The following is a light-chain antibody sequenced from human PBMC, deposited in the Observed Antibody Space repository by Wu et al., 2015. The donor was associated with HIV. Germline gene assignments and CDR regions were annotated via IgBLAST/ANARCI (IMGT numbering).Light chain of an antibody. CDR1: QSIGNW. CDR3: QQFDNYSYT. CDR2: KAS. V-gene: IGKV1-5*03. J-gene: IGKJ2*01. Sequence: DIHMTQSPSTLSAFVGDRVTITCRASQSIGNWLAWYQQKPGNAPKLLIFKASTLNSGVPSRFSGSGSGTEFTLTISSLQPEDFAVYYCQQFDNYSYTFGQGTKVEVK.